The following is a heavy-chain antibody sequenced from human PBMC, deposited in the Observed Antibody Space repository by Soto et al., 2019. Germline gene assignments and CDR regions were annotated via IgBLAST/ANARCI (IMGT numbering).Heavy chain of an antibody. D-gene: IGHD5-18*01. CDR2: IYYSGTT. CDR3: AREGAGRGYSYGVHNWLDP. J-gene: IGHJ5*02. V-gene: IGHV4-39*07. Sequence: PSETLSLTCTVSGGSISSSSYYWGWIRQPPGKGLEWIGSIYYSGTTYYNPSLKSRVTISVDTSKNQFSLKLSSVTAADTAVYYCAREGAGRGYSYGVHNWLDPWGQGTLVTVS. CDR1: GGSISSSSYY.